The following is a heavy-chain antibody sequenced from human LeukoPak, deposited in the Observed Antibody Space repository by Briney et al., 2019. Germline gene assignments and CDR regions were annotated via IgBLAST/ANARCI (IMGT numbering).Heavy chain of an antibody. CDR2: IYYRSKWYS. CDR1: GDSVSGGSAG. Sequence: SQTLSLTCAISGDSVSGGSAGWNWIRQSPSRGLEWLGRIYYRSKWYSDYAISVKSRITINPDTSRNQFSLQLNSVTHDDTAVYYCTGGGLVRGSLHWFNPWGQGTLVTVSS. J-gene: IGHJ5*02. V-gene: IGHV6-1*01. D-gene: IGHD3-10*01. CDR3: TGGGLVRGSLHWFNP.